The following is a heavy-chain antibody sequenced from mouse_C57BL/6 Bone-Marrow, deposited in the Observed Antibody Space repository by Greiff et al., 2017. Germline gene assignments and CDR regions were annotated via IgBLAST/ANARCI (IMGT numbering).Heavy chain of an antibody. D-gene: IGHD1-1*01. CDR1: GFSLTSYG. Sequence: VQLVESGPGLVQPSQSLSITCTVSGFSLTSYGVHWVRQSPGKGLEWLGVIWSGGSTDYNAAFISRLSISKDNSKSQVFFKMNSLQADDTAIYYCAKIYYYGSSYSFYYAMDYWGQGTSVTVSS. CDR3: AKIYYYGSSYSFYYAMDY. V-gene: IGHV2-2*01. CDR2: IWSGGST. J-gene: IGHJ4*01.